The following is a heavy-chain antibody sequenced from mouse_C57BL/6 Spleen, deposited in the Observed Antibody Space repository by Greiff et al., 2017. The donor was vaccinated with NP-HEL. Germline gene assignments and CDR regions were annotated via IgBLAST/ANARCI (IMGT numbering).Heavy chain of an antibody. J-gene: IGHJ4*01. CDR2: FHPYNDDT. V-gene: IGHV1-47*01. D-gene: IGHD1-1*01. CDR1: GYTFTTYP. Sequence: QVQLKESGAELVKPGASVKMSCKASGYTFTTYPIEWMKQNHGKSLEWIGNFHPYNDDTKYNEKFKGKATLTVEKSSSTVYLELSRLTSDDSAVYYCARGGSSPYYAMDYWGQGTSVTVSS. CDR3: ARGGSSPYYAMDY.